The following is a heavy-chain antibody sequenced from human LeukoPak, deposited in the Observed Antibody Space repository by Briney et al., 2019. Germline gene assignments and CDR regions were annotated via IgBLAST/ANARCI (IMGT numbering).Heavy chain of an antibody. Sequence: GGSLRLSCAASGFTFSSYGMHWVRQAPGKGLEWVAVIWYDGSNKYYADSVKGRFTISRDNSKNTLYLQMNSLRAEDTAVYYCARGNYGAGSYYQNNWFDPWGQGTLVTVSS. CDR2: IWYDGSNK. J-gene: IGHJ5*02. D-gene: IGHD3-10*01. CDR1: GFTFSSYG. CDR3: ARGNYGAGSYYQNNWFDP. V-gene: IGHV3-33*01.